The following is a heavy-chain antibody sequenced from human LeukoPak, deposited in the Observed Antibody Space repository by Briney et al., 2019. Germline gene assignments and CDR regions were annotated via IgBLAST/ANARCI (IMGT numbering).Heavy chain of an antibody. J-gene: IGHJ6*03. Sequence: GGSLRLSCAASGFTFSSYGMSWVRQAPGKGLEWVSAISGSGGSTYYADSVKGRFTISRDNSKNTLYLQMNSLRAEDTAVYYCAKDGYDILTGYRGYYYMDVWGKGTTATISS. CDR3: AKDGYDILTGYRGYYYMDV. V-gene: IGHV3-23*01. CDR1: GFTFSSYG. CDR2: ISGSGGST. D-gene: IGHD3-9*01.